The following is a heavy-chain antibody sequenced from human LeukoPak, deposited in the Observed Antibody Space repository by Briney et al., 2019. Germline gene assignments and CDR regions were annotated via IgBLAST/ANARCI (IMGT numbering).Heavy chain of an antibody. Sequence: SETLSLTCTVSGGSISSYYWSWIRQPPGKGLEWIGYIYYSGSTSYNPSLKSRVTISVDTSKNQFSLKLSSVTAADTAVYYCARGVSDYYGSGPDPTFFDYWGQGTLVTVSS. D-gene: IGHD3-10*01. CDR2: IYYSGST. V-gene: IGHV4-59*12. CDR3: ARGVSDYYGSGPDPTFFDY. J-gene: IGHJ4*02. CDR1: GGSISSYY.